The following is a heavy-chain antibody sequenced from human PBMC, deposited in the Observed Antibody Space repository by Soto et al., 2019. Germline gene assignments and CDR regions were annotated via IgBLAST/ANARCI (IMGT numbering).Heavy chain of an antibody. J-gene: IGHJ1*01. CDR1: GGSVSSGSYY. V-gene: IGHV4-61*01. CDR2: IYYSGST. Sequence: PSDTLSLTCTVSGGSVSSGSYYWSWIRQPPGKGLEWIGYIYYSGSTNYNPSLKSRVTISVDPSKNQFSLKLSSVTAADTAVYYCASDTYYYDSSGYYYGYFQHWGQGTLVTVSS. D-gene: IGHD3-22*01. CDR3: ASDTYYYDSSGYYYGYFQH.